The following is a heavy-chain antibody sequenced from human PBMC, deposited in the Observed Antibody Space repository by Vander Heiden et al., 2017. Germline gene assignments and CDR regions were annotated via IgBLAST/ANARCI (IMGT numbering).Heavy chain of an antibody. D-gene: IGHD5-18*01. CDR1: GFTFITHG. J-gene: IGHJ4*02. Sequence: QVQLVESGGGVVQPGRSLRLSCAASGFTFITHGMHWVRQAPGKGLEWVAVISYDGSNKYYADSVKGRFTISRDNSKNTLYLQMNSLRAEDTAVYYCAKDYYRRIQPPADIDYWGQGTLVTVSS. V-gene: IGHV3-30*18. CDR3: AKDYYRRIQPPADIDY. CDR2: ISYDGSNK.